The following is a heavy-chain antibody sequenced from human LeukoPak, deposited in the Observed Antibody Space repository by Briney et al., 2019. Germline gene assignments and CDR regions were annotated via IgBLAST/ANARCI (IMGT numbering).Heavy chain of an antibody. CDR3: ATDPTYYGSGSYNY. CDR2: FDPEDGET. V-gene: IGHV1-24*01. Sequence: GASVKVSCKVSGYTLTELPMHWVRQAPGKGLEWMGGFDPEDGETIYAQKFQGRVTMTEDASTDTAYMELSSLRSEDTAVYYCATDPTYYGSGSYNYWGQGTLVTVSS. D-gene: IGHD3-10*01. J-gene: IGHJ4*02. CDR1: GYTLTELP.